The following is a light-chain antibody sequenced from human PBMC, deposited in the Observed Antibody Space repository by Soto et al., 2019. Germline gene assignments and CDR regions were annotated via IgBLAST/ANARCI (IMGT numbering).Light chain of an antibody. CDR1: SSDVGAYNY. CDR2: DVS. CDR3: TSFTSASTQV. J-gene: IGLJ2*01. V-gene: IGLV2-14*01. Sequence: QSVLTQPASVSGSPGQSITISCTGTSSDVGAYNYVSWYQQHPGKAPKLMIYDVSNRPSGVSNRFSGSKSGNTASLTISRLQAEDEADYYCTSFTSASTQVFGGGTKVTVL.